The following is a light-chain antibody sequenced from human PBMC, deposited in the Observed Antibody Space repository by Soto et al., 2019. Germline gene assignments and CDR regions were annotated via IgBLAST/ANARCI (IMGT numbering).Light chain of an antibody. CDR3: RSYAGISTFYV. Sequence: QSVLTQPASVSGSPGQSITISCTGTSSDVGSYNLVSWYQQHPGKAPKLMIYGVNKRPSGVSNRFSGSKSGNTASLTISGLQAEDEADYYCRSYAGISTFYVFGTGTKITIL. J-gene: IGLJ1*01. V-gene: IGLV2-23*02. CDR2: GVN. CDR1: SSDVGSYNL.